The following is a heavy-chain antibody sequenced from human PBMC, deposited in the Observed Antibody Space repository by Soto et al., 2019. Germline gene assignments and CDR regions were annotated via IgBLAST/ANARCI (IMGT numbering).Heavy chain of an antibody. CDR1: GFTFSSYW. Sequence: EVQLVESGGGLVQPGGSLRLSCAASGFTFSSYWMHWVRQAPGKGLVWVSRINRDGRSTSYADSVKGRFTISRDNAKNTLYLQMNSLRAEDTAVYYCARGEDAGYCSGGRCSGDWFDPWGQGTLVTVSS. CDR2: INRDGRST. V-gene: IGHV3-74*01. CDR3: ARGEDAGYCSGGRCSGDWFDP. J-gene: IGHJ5*02. D-gene: IGHD2-15*01.